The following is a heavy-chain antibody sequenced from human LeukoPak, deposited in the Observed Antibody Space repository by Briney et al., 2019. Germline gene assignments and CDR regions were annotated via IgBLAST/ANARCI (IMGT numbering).Heavy chain of an antibody. D-gene: IGHD3-9*01. CDR1: GGSITTIPYN. Sequence: SETLSLTCPVSGGSITTIPYNWGWIRQPPGKGLEWIGTISYFGTTYYEPSLKRRVTMSIDTSKNQFSLNLTSATAADTAVYYCARHPTGYPNWFDSWGQGTLVIVSS. CDR3: ARHPTGYPNWFDS. CDR2: ISYFGTT. V-gene: IGHV4-39*01. J-gene: IGHJ5*01.